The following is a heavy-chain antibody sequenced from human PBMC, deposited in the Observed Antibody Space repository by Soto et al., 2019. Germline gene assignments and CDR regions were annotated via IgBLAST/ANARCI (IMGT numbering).Heavy chain of an antibody. D-gene: IGHD3-16*01. CDR2: IYNSGST. CDR1: GDSVSSGSYF. Sequence: SETLSLTCTVSGDSVSSGSYFWSWIRQPPGKGLEWIGYIYNSGSTNYNSSLKSRVSISVDTSKNQFSLKLSSMTAADTAVYYCERVPRHGGHVYWLDLWGQGTLVTVSS. J-gene: IGHJ5*02. CDR3: ERVPRHGGHVYWLDL. V-gene: IGHV4-61*01.